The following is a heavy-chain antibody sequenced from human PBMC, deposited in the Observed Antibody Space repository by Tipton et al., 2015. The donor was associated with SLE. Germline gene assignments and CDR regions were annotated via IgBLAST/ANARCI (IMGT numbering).Heavy chain of an antibody. CDR3: ARDLQPTYSGSYSGYYYYGMDV. CDR2: IYYSGST. Sequence: TLSLTCTVSGGSISSYYWSWIRQPPGKGLEWIGYIYYSGSTNYNPSLKSRVTISVDTSKNQFPLKLSSVTAADTAVYYCARDLQPTYSGSYSGYYYYGMDVWGQGTTVTVSS. CDR1: GGSISSYY. V-gene: IGHV4-59*01. D-gene: IGHD1-26*01. J-gene: IGHJ6*02.